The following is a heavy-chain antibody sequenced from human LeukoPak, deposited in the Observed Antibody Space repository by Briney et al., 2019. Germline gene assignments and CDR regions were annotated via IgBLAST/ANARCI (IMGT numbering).Heavy chain of an antibody. D-gene: IGHD3-10*01. Sequence: ASVKVSCKVSGYTLTELSMHWVRQAPGKGLEWVGGFDPEDGETIYAQEFQGRVTMTEDTSTDTAYMELSSLRSEHTAVYYCATYSGSYYTFDYWGQGTLVTVSS. V-gene: IGHV1-24*01. J-gene: IGHJ4*02. CDR3: ATYSGSYYTFDY. CDR2: FDPEDGET. CDR1: GYTLTELS.